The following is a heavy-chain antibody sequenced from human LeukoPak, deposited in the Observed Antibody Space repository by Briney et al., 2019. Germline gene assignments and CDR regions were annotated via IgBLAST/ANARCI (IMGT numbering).Heavy chain of an antibody. CDR2: IYYSGST. V-gene: IGHV4-61*01. J-gene: IGHJ5*02. CDR3: ASPRSYYDSSGYYIP. CDR1: GGSVSSGSYY. Sequence: TSETLSLTCTVSGGSVSSGSYYWSWIRQPPGKGLEWIGYIYYSGSTNYNPSLKSRVTISVDTSKNQFSLKLSSVTAADTAVYYCASPRSYYDSSGYYIPWGQGTLVTVSS. D-gene: IGHD3-22*01.